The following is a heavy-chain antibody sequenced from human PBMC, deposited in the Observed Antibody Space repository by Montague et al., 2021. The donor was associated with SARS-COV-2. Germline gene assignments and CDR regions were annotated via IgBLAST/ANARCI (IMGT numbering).Heavy chain of an antibody. CDR3: ARESGSGSYLVY. V-gene: IGHV4-39*01. CDR2: IYYSGST. CDR1: GGSISSSSYY. D-gene: IGHD3-10*01. J-gene: IGHJ4*02. Sequence: SETLSLTCTVSGGSISSSSYYWGWIRQPPEKGLEWTGSIYYSGSTYYNPSLKSRVTISVDTSKNQFSLKLSSVTAADTAVYYCARESGSGSYLVYWGQGTLVTVSS.